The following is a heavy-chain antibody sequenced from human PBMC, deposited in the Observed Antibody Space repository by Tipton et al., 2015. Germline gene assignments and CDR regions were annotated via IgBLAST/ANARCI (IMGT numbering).Heavy chain of an antibody. CDR2: IFHSGIT. CDR1: GASISNYH. J-gene: IGHJ5*02. Sequence: TLSLTCAVSGASISNYHWSWIRQPPGKGLEWIGYIFHSGITNYNPSLKNRVTVSADMSKNQFSLKLRSVTTADTAVYYCARDCSSVSCYSPGWFDPWGQGILVTVSS. D-gene: IGHD2-2*02. CDR3: ARDCSSVSCYSPGWFDP. V-gene: IGHV4-59*01.